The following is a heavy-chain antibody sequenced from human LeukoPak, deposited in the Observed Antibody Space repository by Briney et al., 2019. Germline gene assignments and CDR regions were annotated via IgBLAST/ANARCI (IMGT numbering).Heavy chain of an antibody. CDR3: ARDSPEWELLEEAFDY. V-gene: IGHV1-18*01. CDR1: GYTFTSYG. Sequence: GASVKVSCKASGYTFTSYGISWVRQAPGQGLEWMGWISAYNGNTNYAQKLQGRVTMTTDTSTSTAYMELRSLRSDDTAVYYCARDSPEWELLEEAFDYWGQGTLVTVSS. D-gene: IGHD1-26*01. CDR2: ISAYNGNT. J-gene: IGHJ4*02.